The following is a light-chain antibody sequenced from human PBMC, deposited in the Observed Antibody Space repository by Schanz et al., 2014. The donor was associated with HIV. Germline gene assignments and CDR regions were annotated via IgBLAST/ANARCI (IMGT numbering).Light chain of an antibody. V-gene: IGLV2-8*01. CDR2: EVN. J-gene: IGLJ3*02. Sequence: QSVLTQPPSASGSPGQSVTISCTGTSSDVGGYNYVSWYQQHPGKAPKLMIYEVNKRPSGVPDRFSGSKSGTSASLAISGLQSEDEADYHCAAWDDSLNGPMFGGGTKLTVL. CDR1: SSDVGGYNY. CDR3: AAWDDSLNGPM.